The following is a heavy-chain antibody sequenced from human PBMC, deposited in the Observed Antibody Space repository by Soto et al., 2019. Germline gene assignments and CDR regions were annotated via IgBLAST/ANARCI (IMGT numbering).Heavy chain of an antibody. Sequence: SETLSLTCTVSGVSVDSGSYYWSWIRQSPGGGLEWLGYIAYSGSTHYNPSLKSRVTISIDTSQKQFSLRLTAVTAADTAVYYCARHLEYCSGGSCQNWFDPWGQGTLVTVSS. J-gene: IGHJ5*02. CDR3: ARHLEYCSGGSCQNWFDP. CDR2: IAYSGST. D-gene: IGHD2-15*01. V-gene: IGHV4-61*01. CDR1: GVSVDSGSYY.